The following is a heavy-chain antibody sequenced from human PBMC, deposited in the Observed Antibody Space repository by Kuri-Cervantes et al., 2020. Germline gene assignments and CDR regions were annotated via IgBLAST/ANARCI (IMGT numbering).Heavy chain of an antibody. V-gene: IGHV4-30-2*01. CDR2: IYHSGST. Sequence: LRLSCAVSGGSISSGGYSWSWIRQPPGKGLEWIGYIYHSGSTYYNPSLKSRVTISVDRSKNQFSLKLSSVTAADTAVYYCASMVRGASYYFDYWGQGTLVTVSS. J-gene: IGHJ4*02. CDR1: GGSISSGGYS. CDR3: ASMVRGASYYFDY. D-gene: IGHD3-10*01.